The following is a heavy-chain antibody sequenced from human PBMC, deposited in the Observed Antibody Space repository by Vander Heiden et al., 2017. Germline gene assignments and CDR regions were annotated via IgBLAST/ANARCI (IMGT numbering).Heavy chain of an antibody. CDR3: ARDRAYNAFDF. Sequence: EVQLVESGGALVQPGGSLRLTCAAPGFTFSRSWMSWVRQAPGKGLEWLANIKEDGNVKNYVDSMKGRITVSRDNAKNSLYLQINSLRAEDTAVYYCARDRAYNAFDFWGQGTAVTVSS. CDR1: GFTFSRSW. V-gene: IGHV3-7*01. D-gene: IGHD1-1*01. J-gene: IGHJ4*02. CDR2: IKEDGNVK.